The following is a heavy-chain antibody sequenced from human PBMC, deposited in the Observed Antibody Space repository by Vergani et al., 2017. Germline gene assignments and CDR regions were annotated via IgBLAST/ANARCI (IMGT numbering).Heavy chain of an antibody. CDR2: ISASGNA. CDR1: GGSISAGYYF. D-gene: IGHD2-15*01. J-gene: IGHJ3*01. V-gene: IGHV4-61*02. Sequence: QVQLQASGPGRVKPSQTLSLTCTMSGGSISAGYYFWSWIRQPAGKGLEWLGHISASGNASHSPSLKTRVSMSVDTSKNQFSLTVTSVTAADTAIYFCARRGGGYYSGGKVHPLRTAFDVWGGGTVVAVSS. CDR3: ARRGGGYYSGGKVHPLRTAFDV.